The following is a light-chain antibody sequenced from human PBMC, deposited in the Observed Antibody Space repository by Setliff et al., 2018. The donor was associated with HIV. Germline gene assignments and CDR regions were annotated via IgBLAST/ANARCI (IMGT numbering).Light chain of an antibody. CDR2: DVS. Sequence: QSALTQPASVSGSPGQSITISCTGTRSDVGGYNYVSWYQQHPGKAPKLLIHDVSDRPSGVSNRFSGSKSGSTASLTISGLQAEDEADYYCSSFTTGATVMFGRGTKGTVL. CDR1: RSDVGGYNY. J-gene: IGLJ3*02. CDR3: SSFTTGATVM. V-gene: IGLV2-14*01.